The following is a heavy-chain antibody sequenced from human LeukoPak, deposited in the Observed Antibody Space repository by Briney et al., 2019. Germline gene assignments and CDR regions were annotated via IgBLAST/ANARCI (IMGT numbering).Heavy chain of an antibody. J-gene: IGHJ4*02. Sequence: PGGSLRLSCAASGFTFSSYAMSWVRQAPGKGLEWVSVIYSGGSTYYADSVKGRFTISTDKSKNTLYLQMSSLRAEDTAVYYCASSFSTVDYWGQGTLVTVSS. V-gene: IGHV3-66*01. CDR2: IYSGGST. D-gene: IGHD3/OR15-3a*01. CDR3: ASSFSTVDY. CDR1: GFTFSSYA.